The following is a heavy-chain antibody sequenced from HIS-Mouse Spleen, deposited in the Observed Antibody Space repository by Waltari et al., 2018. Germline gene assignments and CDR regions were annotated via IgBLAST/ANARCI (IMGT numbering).Heavy chain of an antibody. Sequence: QLQLQESGSGLVKPSQTLSLTCAVSGGSISSGGYSWRWIRQPPGKGLEWIGYIYHSGRTDYNPYLKSRVTISVDRSKNQFSLKLSSVTAADTAVYYCARGFRGYFDLWGRGTLVTVSS. CDR3: ARGFRGYFDL. CDR2: IYHSGRT. J-gene: IGHJ2*01. V-gene: IGHV4-30-2*01. D-gene: IGHD3-10*01. CDR1: GGSISSGGYS.